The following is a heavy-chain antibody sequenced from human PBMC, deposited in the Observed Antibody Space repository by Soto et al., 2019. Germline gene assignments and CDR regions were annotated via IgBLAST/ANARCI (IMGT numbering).Heavy chain of an antibody. V-gene: IGHV4-34*01. CDR3: ARGRFSDFWSGYWMPFDY. CDR1: GGSFSGYY. CDR2: INHSGST. Sequence: PSETLSLTCAVYGGSFSGYYWSWIRQPPGKGLEWIGEINHSGSTNYNPSLKSRVTISVDTSKNQFSLKLSSVTAADTAVYYCARGRFSDFWSGYWMPFDYWGQGTLVTVSS. J-gene: IGHJ4*02. D-gene: IGHD3-3*01.